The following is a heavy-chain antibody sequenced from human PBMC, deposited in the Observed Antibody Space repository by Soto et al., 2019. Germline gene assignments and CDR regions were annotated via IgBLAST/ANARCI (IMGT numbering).Heavy chain of an antibody. CDR2: IKTDGSTT. Sequence: EVQLVESGGGLVQPGGSLRLSCAASGFSFSSYWMHWVRQAPGKGLVWVSRIKTDGSTTNYADSVKGRFTVSRDNAENTLYLQMTSLSTEDTAVYYCARVGQGAWYFDLWGRGTLVTVSS. V-gene: IGHV3-74*01. J-gene: IGHJ2*01. CDR1: GFSFSSYW. CDR3: ARVGQGAWYFDL. D-gene: IGHD1-26*01.